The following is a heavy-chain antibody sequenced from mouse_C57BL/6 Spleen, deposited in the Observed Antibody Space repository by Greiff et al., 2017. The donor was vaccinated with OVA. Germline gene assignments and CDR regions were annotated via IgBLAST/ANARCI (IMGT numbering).Heavy chain of an antibody. CDR2: IDPSDSET. CDR3: ARSGYYGSPYAMDY. CDR1: GYTFTSYW. V-gene: IGHV1-52*01. J-gene: IGHJ4*01. D-gene: IGHD1-1*01. Sequence: LVESGAELVRPGSSVKLSCKASGYTFTSYWMHWVKQRPIQGLEWIGNIDPSDSETHYNQKFKDKATLTVDKSSSTAYMQLSSLTSEDSAVYYCARSGYYGSPYAMDYWGQGTSVTVSS.